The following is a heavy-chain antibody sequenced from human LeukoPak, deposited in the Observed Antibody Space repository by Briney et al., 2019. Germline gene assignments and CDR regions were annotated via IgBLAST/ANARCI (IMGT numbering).Heavy chain of an antibody. V-gene: IGHV4-34*01. CDR3: ARGASLRLNWFDP. CDR2: INHSGST. CDR1: GGSFSGYY. Sequence: PSETLSLTCAVYGGSFSGYYWSWIRQPPGKGLEWIGEINHSGSTNYNPSLKSRVTISVDTSKNQFSLKLSSVTAADTAVYYCARGASLRLNWFDPWGQGTLVTVSS. J-gene: IGHJ5*02. D-gene: IGHD3-3*01.